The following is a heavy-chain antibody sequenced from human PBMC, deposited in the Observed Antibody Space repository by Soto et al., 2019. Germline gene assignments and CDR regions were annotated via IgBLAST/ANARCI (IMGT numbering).Heavy chain of an antibody. CDR2: ISSSSSTV. D-gene: IGHD3-10*01. CDR1: GFTFSSYS. V-gene: IGHV3-48*01. Sequence: EVQLVESGGGLVQPGGSLRLSCAASGFTFSSYSMNWVRQAPGKGLEWVSYISSSSSTVYYADSVKGLFTISRDNAKNSMYLQMNSLRAEDTAVYYCARGYYGSGSYYNFDYWGQGTLVTVSS. CDR3: ARGYYGSGSYYNFDY. J-gene: IGHJ4*02.